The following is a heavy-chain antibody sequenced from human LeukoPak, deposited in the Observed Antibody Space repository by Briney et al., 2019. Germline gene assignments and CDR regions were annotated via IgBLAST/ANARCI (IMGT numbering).Heavy chain of an antibody. D-gene: IGHD2-21*01. Sequence: GGSLRLSCAASGFTFSSYAMSWVRQAPGKGLEWVSAISGSGGSTYYADSVKGRFTISRDNSKNTLYLQMNSLRAEDTAVYYYSEEVFCEDYYYYSMDVWGQGTTVTVSS. CDR1: GFTFSSYA. CDR2: ISGSGGST. CDR3: SEEVFCEDYYYYSMDV. V-gene: IGHV3-23*01. J-gene: IGHJ6*02.